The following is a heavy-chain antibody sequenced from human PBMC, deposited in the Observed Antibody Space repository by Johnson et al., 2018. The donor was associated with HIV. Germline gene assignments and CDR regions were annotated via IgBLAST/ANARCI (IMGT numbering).Heavy chain of an antibody. J-gene: IGHJ3*01. V-gene: IGHV3-30*18. CDR2: ISYDGSNT. CDR3: GKGQYRRLTRGAGS. CDR1: EFTLSNYG. D-gene: IGHD3-10*01. Sequence: QVQLVESGGGVVQPGRSLRLSCAASEFTLSNYGIHWVRQAPGKGLEWLSLISYDGSNTYYADSVSGRFTLSRDNSKNTVYLQMNSLRAEDTAVYYCGKGQYRRLTRGAGSWGQGTMVTVSS.